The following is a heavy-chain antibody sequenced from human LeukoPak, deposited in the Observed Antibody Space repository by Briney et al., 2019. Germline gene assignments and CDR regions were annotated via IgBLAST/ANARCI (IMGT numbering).Heavy chain of an antibody. CDR1: GDSISSYY. CDR3: ARGANWFDP. J-gene: IGHJ5*02. CDR2: IYYRGST. D-gene: IGHD1-26*01. Sequence: SETLSLTCTVSGDSISSYYWSWIRQPPGKGLEWTGYIYYRGSTDYNPSLKSRVTISVDTSKNQFSLKLSSVTAADTAVYYCARGANWFDPWGQGTLVTVSS. V-gene: IGHV4-59*01.